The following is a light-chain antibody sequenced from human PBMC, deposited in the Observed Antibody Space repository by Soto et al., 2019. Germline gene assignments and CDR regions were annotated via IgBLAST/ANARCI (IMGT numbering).Light chain of an antibody. Sequence: DIQMTQSPSTLSASVGDTVTITCRASQSLSYWLAWYQQKPGQAPKLLIHKASTLESGVPSRFSGSGSGTEFTLTISSLQPDDFATFYCQQYDCFPYTFGQGTKLEIK. V-gene: IGKV1-5*03. CDR1: QSLSYW. J-gene: IGKJ2*01. CDR3: QQYDCFPYT. CDR2: KAS.